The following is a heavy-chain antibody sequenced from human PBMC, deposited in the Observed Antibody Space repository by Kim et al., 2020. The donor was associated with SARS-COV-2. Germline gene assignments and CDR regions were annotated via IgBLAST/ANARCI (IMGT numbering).Heavy chain of an antibody. J-gene: IGHJ3*02. Sequence: GGSLRLSCAASGFTFSSYWMSWVRKAPGKGLEWEANIKQDGSEKYYVDSVKGRFTISRDNAKNSLYLQMNSLRAEDTSVYYCAREDRRMTMVRGVKAAFDIGGQEKVDTVSS. D-gene: IGHD3-10*01. V-gene: IGHV3-7*03. CDR2: IKQDGSEK. CDR1: GFTFSSYW. CDR3: AREDRRMTMVRGVKAAFDI.